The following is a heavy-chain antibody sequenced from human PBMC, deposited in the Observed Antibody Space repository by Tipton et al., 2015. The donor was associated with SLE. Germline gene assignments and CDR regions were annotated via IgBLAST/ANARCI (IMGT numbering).Heavy chain of an antibody. J-gene: IGHJ5*02. CDR2: INHSGST. V-gene: IGHV4-34*01. CDR1: GGSFSGYY. D-gene: IGHD1-26*01. CDR3: ARVGASGSLNWFDP. Sequence: LRLSCAVYGGSFSGYYWSWIRQVSGKGLEWIGEINHSGSTNYNPSLKSRVTISVDTSKNQFSLKVSSVIAADTAVYYCARVGASGSLNWFDPWGQGTLVTVSS.